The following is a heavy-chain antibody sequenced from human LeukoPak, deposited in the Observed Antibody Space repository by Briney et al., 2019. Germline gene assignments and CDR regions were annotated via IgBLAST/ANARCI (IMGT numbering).Heavy chain of an antibody. CDR2: IIPIFGTA. CDR1: GGTFSSYA. Sequence: SVKVSCKASGGTFSSYAISWVRQAPGQGLEWMGGIIPIFGTANYAQKFQGRVTITADESTSTAYMELSSLRSEDTAVYYCARVKDYGDYRGDYWGQGTLVIVSS. CDR3: ARVKDYGDYRGDY. V-gene: IGHV1-69*13. J-gene: IGHJ4*02. D-gene: IGHD4-17*01.